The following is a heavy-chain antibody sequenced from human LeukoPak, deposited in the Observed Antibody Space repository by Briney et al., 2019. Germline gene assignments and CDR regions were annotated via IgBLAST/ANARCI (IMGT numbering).Heavy chain of an antibody. D-gene: IGHD3-22*01. CDR2: MNPNSGNT. CDR3: ARADTSEPGDYYYYMDV. CDR1: GYTFTSYD. J-gene: IGHJ6*03. V-gene: IGHV1-8*03. Sequence: RWASVKVSCKASGYTFTSYDISWVRQATGQGLEWMGWMNPNSGNTGYAQKFQGRVTITRNTSISTAYMELSSLRSEDTAVYYCARADTSEPGDYYYYMDVWGKGTTVTVSS.